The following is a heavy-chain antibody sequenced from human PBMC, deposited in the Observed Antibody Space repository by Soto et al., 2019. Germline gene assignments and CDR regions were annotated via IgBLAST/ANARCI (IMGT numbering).Heavy chain of an antibody. D-gene: IGHD3-22*01. CDR2: INHSGST. J-gene: IGHJ4*02. V-gene: IGHV4-34*01. CDR1: GGSFSGYY. Sequence: SETLSLTCAVYGGSFSGYYWTWIRQPPGTGLEWIGEINHSGSTNYNPSLKSRVTISVDTSKNQFSLKLSSVTAADTAVYYCARDALTGYYYEKWGRGTLVTVSS. CDR3: ARDALTGYYYEK.